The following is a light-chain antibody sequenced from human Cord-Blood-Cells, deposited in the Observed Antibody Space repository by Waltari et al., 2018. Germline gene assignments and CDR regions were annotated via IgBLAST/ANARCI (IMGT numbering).Light chain of an antibody. J-gene: IGKJ3*01. CDR3: QQYYSTPCT. Sequence: DIVMTQSPDSLAVSLGERATINCKSSQSVLYSSNNKNYVAGYQQKPGQPPKLLIYWASTRESGVPDRFSGSGSGTDFALTISSLQAEDVAVYYCQQYYSTPCTFGPGTKVDIK. V-gene: IGKV4-1*01. CDR2: WAS. CDR1: QSVLYSSNNKNY.